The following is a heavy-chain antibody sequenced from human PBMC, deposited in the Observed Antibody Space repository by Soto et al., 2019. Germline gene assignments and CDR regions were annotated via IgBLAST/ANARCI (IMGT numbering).Heavy chain of an antibody. J-gene: IGHJ3*02. D-gene: IGHD6-19*01. Sequence: ASVKVSCKASGYSFSTYAMNWVRQAPGQRLEWMGRINAGNGNTEYSQKFQGRVTITRDTSASTAYMELSSLRSEDTAVYYCAREDSSGWEHVAFDIWGQGTMVTVSS. CDR1: GYSFSTYA. V-gene: IGHV1-3*01. CDR2: INAGNGNT. CDR3: AREDSSGWEHVAFDI.